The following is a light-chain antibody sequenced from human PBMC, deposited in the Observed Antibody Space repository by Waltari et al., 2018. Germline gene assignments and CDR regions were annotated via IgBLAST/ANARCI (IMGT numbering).Light chain of an antibody. CDR3: QQSYISLT. J-gene: IGKJ1*01. CDR1: QIISNY. CDR2: AAS. Sequence: DIQMTPSQSSGSAAVGDRVTITCRASQIISNYLSWYQQKPGKAPNLLIYAASRFQSGVPSRFSGSGSGTDFTLTISSLQPEDFATYYCQQSYISLTFGQGTQVEIK. V-gene: IGKV1-39*01.